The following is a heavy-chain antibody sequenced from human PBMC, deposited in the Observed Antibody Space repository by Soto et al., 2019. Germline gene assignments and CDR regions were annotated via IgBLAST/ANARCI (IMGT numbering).Heavy chain of an antibody. Sequence: SETLSLTCTVSGGSISSYYWSWIRQPPGKGLEWIGYIYYSGSTNYNPSLKSRVTISVDTSKNQFSMKLSPVTAADTAVYYCARWPCSGGSCYSDYWGQGTLVTVSS. CDR3: ARWPCSGGSCYSDY. CDR2: IYYSGST. CDR1: GGSISSYY. D-gene: IGHD2-15*01. V-gene: IGHV4-59*08. J-gene: IGHJ4*02.